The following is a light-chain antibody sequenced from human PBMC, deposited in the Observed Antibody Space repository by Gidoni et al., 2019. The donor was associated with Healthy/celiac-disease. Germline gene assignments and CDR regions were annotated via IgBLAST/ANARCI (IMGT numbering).Light chain of an antibody. V-gene: IGLV3-19*01. J-gene: IGLJ2*01. Sequence: SSELTQDPAVSVALGQTVRITCQGDSLRIYYAGWYQQKPGQAPVLVIYAKNNRPSGIPDRFSGSSSRNTASLTITGAQAEDEADYYCNSRDSSGNHVVFGGGTKLTVL. CDR1: SLRIYY. CDR2: AKN. CDR3: NSRDSSGNHVV.